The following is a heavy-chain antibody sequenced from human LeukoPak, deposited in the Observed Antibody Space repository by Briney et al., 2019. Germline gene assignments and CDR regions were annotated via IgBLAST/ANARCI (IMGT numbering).Heavy chain of an antibody. Sequence: PGRSLRLSCAASGFTFDDYAMHWVRQAPGKGLEWVSGISWNSGSIGYADSVKGRFTISRDNAKNSLYLQMNSLRAEDTALYYCARVRGSYASDYWGQGTLVTVSS. J-gene: IGHJ4*02. V-gene: IGHV3-9*01. CDR3: ARVRGSYASDY. CDR1: GFTFDDYA. D-gene: IGHD3-16*01. CDR2: ISWNSGSI.